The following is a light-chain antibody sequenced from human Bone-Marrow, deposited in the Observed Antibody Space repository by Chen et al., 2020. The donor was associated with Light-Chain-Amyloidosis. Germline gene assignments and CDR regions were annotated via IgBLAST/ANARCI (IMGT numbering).Light chain of an antibody. CDR2: RDT. J-gene: IGLJ2*01. CDR1: DLPTKY. Sequence: SSELTQPPSVSVSPGQTSRLTCSGDDLPTKYAYWYQQKPGQAPVLVIQRDTERPSGISERFSGSSSGTTATLTISGVQAEDEADYHCQSADSSGTYEVIFGGGTKLTVL. CDR3: QSADSSGTYEVI. V-gene: IGLV3-25*03.